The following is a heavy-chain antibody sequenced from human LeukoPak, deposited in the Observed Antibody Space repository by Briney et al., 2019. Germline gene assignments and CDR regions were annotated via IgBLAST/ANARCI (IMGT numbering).Heavy chain of an antibody. CDR3: AMKVPAARGGNDY. D-gene: IGHD2-2*01. CDR2: INPNSGGT. Sequence: AXXKVSCKASGYTFTGYYMHWVRQAPGQGLEGMGRINPNSGGTNYAQKFQGRVTMTRDTSISTAYMELSRLRSEDTAVYYCAMKVPAARGGNDYWGQGTLVTVSS. J-gene: IGHJ4*02. V-gene: IGHV1-2*06. CDR1: GYTFTGYY.